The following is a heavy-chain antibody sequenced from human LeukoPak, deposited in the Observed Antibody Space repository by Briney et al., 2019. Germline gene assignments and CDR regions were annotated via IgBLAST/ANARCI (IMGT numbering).Heavy chain of an antibody. V-gene: IGHV3-15*01. CDR2: IKSKTDGETT. D-gene: IGHD3-10*01. J-gene: IGHJ3*02. CDR1: GFTFSNAW. Sequence: PGGSLRLSCAASGFTFSNAWMSWVRQAPGKGLEWVGRIKSKTDGETTDYAAPVNGRFTISRDDSKNTLYLQMNSLKTEDTAVYYCATDRRGYAFHIWGQGTMVTVSS. CDR3: ATDRRGYAFHI.